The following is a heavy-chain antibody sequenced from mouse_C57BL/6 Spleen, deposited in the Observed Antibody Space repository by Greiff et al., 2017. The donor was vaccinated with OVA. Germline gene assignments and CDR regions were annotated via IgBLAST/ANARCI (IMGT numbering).Heavy chain of an antibody. V-gene: IGHV1-53*01. Sequence: VQLQQSGTELVKPGASVKLSCKASGYTFTSYWMHWVKQRPGQGLEWIGNINPSNGGTNYNEKFKSKATLTVDKSSSTAYMQLSSLTSEDSAVYYCARSLTTVVPLDYWGQGTTLTVSS. D-gene: IGHD1-1*01. J-gene: IGHJ2*01. CDR2: INPSNGGT. CDR3: ARSLTTVVPLDY. CDR1: GYTFTSYW.